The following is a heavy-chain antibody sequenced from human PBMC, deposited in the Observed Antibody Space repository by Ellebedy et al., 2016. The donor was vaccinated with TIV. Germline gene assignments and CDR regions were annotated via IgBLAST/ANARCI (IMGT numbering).Heavy chain of an antibody. CDR1: GGSISSGDYY. Sequence: MPSETLSLTCTVSGGSISSGDYYWSWIRQHPGKGLEWIGFIYDSGSTYYNPSLKSLLNISVDTSKNQFSLKLSSVTAADTALYYCAAGYYYGSGSYLKPDAFDIWGQGTMVTVSS. J-gene: IGHJ3*02. CDR3: AAGYYYGSGSYLKPDAFDI. V-gene: IGHV4-31*01. D-gene: IGHD3-10*01. CDR2: IYDSGST.